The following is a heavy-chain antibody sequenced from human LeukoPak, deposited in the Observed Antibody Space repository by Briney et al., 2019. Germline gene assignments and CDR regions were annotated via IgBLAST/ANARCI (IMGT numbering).Heavy chain of an antibody. CDR1: GYTFTGYY. CDR3: ARDLPDMVRGVIAHDY. V-gene: IGHV1-69*04. CDR2: IIPILGIA. D-gene: IGHD3-10*01. Sequence: SVKVSCKASGYTFTGYYMHWVRQAPGQGLEWMGRIIPILGIANYAQKFQGRVTITADKSTSTAYMELSSLRSEDTAVYYCARDLPDMVRGVIAHDYWGQGTLVTVSS. J-gene: IGHJ4*02.